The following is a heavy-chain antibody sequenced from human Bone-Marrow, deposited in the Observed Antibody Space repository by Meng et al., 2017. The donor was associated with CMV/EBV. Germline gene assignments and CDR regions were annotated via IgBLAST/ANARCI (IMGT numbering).Heavy chain of an antibody. V-gene: IGHV1-69*05. CDR1: GYTFTSYY. D-gene: IGHD6-6*01. Sequence: SVKVSCKASGYTFTSYYMHWVRQAPGQGLEWMGGIIPIFGTANYAQKFQGRVTITTDESTSTAYMELSSLRSEDTAVYYCARDLTAARPPTYYYGMDVWGQGTTVTVSS. CDR3: ARDLTAARPPTYYYGMDV. J-gene: IGHJ6*01. CDR2: IIPIFGTA.